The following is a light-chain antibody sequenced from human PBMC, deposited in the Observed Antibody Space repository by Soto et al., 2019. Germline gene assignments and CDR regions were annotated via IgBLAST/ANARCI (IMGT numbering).Light chain of an antibody. Sequence: DIQMTQFPSSLSASVGDRVTITCRASQGISKFLAWFQQKPGQVPKVLIYAASTLQSGVPSRFIGSGSGTDFTLTISSLQPEDVATYYCQKYDSAPLPFGQGTRLEI. CDR2: AAS. V-gene: IGKV1-27*01. CDR3: QKYDSAPLP. CDR1: QGISKF. J-gene: IGKJ5*01.